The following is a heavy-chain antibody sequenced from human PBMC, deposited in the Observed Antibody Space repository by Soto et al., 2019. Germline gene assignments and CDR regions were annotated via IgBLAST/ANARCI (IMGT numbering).Heavy chain of an antibody. V-gene: IGHV1-18*01. D-gene: IGHD2-2*01. J-gene: IGHJ4*02. Sequence: QVQLVQSGAEVKKPGASVKVSCKASGYTFTSYGISWVRQAPGQGLEWMGWISAYNGNTNYAQKLQGRVTMTTDTSXXTAYMELRSLRSDDTAVYYCAREDCISISCYLADYWGQGTLVTVSS. CDR2: ISAYNGNT. CDR1: GYTFTSYG. CDR3: AREDCISISCYLADY.